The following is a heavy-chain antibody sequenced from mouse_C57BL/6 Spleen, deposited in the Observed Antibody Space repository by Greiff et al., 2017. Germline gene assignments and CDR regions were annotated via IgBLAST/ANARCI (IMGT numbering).Heavy chain of an antibody. V-gene: IGHV1-72*01. D-gene: IGHD1-1*01. CDR3: SCYYSSSYWYVDV. J-gene: IGHJ1*03. CDR2: IDPNSGGT. Sequence: QVQLQQPGAELVQPGASVKLSCKASGYTFTSYWMHWVKPRPGRGLEWIGRIDPNSGGTKYNEKFKSKATLTVDKPSSTAYMQLRSLTSEDSAVYYCSCYYSSSYWYVDVWGTGTTVTVSS. CDR1: GYTFTSYW.